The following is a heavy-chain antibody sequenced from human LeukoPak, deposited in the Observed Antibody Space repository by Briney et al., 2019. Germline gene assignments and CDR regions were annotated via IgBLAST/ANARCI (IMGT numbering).Heavy chain of an antibody. V-gene: IGHV4-39*07. CDR3: ARDGYGSGSSYYFDY. CDR2: IYYSGST. Sequence: SETLSLTCTVSGGSISSSSYYWGWIRQPPGKGLDWIASIYYSGSTYYNPSLKSRVTISVDTSKNQFSLKLTSVTAADTAVYYCARDGYGSGSSYYFDYWGQGTLVTVSS. J-gene: IGHJ4*02. D-gene: IGHD3-10*01. CDR1: GGSISSSSYY.